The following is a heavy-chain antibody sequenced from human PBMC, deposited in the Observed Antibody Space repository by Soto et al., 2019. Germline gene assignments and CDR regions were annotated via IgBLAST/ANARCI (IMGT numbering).Heavy chain of an antibody. CDR1: GGSISRYY. CDR2: LYNTGST. V-gene: IGHV4-59*01. D-gene: IGHD2-21*02. CDR3: ARDLWGYCGTDCYPLDV. J-gene: IGHJ6*02. Sequence: SETLSLTCTVSGGSISRYYWSWIRQPPRKGLEWIGYLYNTGSTIYNPSLKSRVTISVDTSKNQFSLKLNSLTAADTAVYYCARDLWGYCGTDCYPLDVWGQGTTVTVSS.